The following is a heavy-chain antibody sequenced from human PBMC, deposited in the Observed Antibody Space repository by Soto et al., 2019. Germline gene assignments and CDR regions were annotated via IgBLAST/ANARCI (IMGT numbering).Heavy chain of an antibody. J-gene: IGHJ6*02. CDR2: ISNLGSQT. CDR1: GFNFRDYY. V-gene: IGHV3-11*06. Sequence: QEQLVESRGGLVQPGGSLRLSCVASGFNFRDYYMSWIRQAPGKGLEWLSYISNLGSQTKYADSLKGRFTISRDNAKGSLYLQMNSLSADDTAVYYCARRFSHYYGLEVWGQGTTVTVSS. CDR3: ARRFSHYYGLEV. D-gene: IGHD3-3*01.